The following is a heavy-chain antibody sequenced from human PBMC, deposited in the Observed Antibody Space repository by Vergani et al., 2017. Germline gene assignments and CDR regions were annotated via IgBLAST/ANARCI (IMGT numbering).Heavy chain of an antibody. CDR1: GFTLSNYD. CDR3: ARDRKFAESWDRGMDV. D-gene: IGHD3-10*01. Sequence: QVQLVESGGGVVQRGGSLRLSCATSGFTLSNYDMQWIRQGPGKGLEFVAFIQFDGSNQYYADSVKGRFTISRDNAKNTLYLQMNSLRAEDTGIYYCARDRKFAESWDRGMDVWGQGATVTVSS. J-gene: IGHJ6*02. V-gene: IGHV3-30*02. CDR2: IQFDGSNQ.